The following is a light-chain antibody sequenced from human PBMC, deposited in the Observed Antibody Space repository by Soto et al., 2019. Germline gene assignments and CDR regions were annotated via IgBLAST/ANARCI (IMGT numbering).Light chain of an antibody. CDR1: SSDVGGYKY. J-gene: IGLJ1*01. CDR2: EVS. V-gene: IGLV2-8*01. CDR3: SSYAGSNTDYV. Sequence: QSALTQPPSASGSPGQSVTVSCTGTSSDVGGYKYVSWYQQHPGKVPKLMIYEVSKRPSGVPDRFSGSKSGNTASLTVSGLQAEDEADYYCSSYAGSNTDYVXGTGTKSPS.